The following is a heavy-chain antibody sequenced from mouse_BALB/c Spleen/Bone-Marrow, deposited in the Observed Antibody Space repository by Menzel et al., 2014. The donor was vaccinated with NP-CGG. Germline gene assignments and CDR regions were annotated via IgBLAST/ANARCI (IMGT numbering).Heavy chain of an antibody. Sequence: VQLQQSGAELVKPGASVKLSCTASGFNIKDTYMHWVKQRPEQGLEWIGRIDPANGNTKYDPKFQGKATITADTSSNTAYLQLSSLPSEDTAVYYCTTYHGSRFTYWGQGTLVTVSA. CDR3: TTYHGSRFTY. V-gene: IGHV14-3*02. J-gene: IGHJ3*01. CDR1: GFNIKDTY. CDR2: IDPANGNT. D-gene: IGHD2-9*01.